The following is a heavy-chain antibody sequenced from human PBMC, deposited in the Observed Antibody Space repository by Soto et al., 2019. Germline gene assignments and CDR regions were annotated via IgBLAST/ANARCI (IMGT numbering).Heavy chain of an antibody. CDR3: ARDGYSGSYFGEP. J-gene: IGHJ4*02. V-gene: IGHV3-30*09. CDR2: ISYDESNK. CDR1: GFTFSSYA. Sequence: QVQLVESGGGVVQPGRSLRLSCAASGFTFSSYAMHWVRQAPGKGLEWVAVISYDESNKYYADSVKGRFVISRDNSKNTLYLQMDSLRAEDTAVYYCARDGYSGSYFGEPWGQGTLVTLSS. D-gene: IGHD1-26*01.